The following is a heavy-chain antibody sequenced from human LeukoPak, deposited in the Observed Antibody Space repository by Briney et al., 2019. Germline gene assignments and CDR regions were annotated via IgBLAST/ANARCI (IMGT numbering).Heavy chain of an antibody. CDR1: GYMFTELS. CDR2: INPNSGGT. D-gene: IGHD4/OR15-4a*01. J-gene: IGHJ1*01. Sequence: ASVKVSCKVSGYMFTELSMHWVRQAPGQGLEWMGWINPNSGGTNYAQKFQGRVTMTRDTSISTAYMELSRLRSDDSAVYYCAGVLATVAEYFQHWGQGTLVTVSS. V-gene: IGHV1-2*02. CDR3: AGVLATVAEYFQH.